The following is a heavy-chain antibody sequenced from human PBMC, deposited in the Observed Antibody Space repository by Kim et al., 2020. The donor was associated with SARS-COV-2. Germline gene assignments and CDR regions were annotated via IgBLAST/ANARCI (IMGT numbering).Heavy chain of an antibody. CDR1: GFTFSSYA. D-gene: IGHD2-15*01. Sequence: GGSLRLSCAASGFTFSSYAMHWVRQAPGKGLEWVAVIWFDGSNKDYADSVKGRFTISRDNSKNTVHLQMNSLRAEDTAVYYCATDGVRGGGTYYLDYWGQGTLVTVSS. CDR3: ATDGVRGGGTYYLDY. J-gene: IGHJ4*02. CDR2: IWFDGSNK. V-gene: IGHV3-33*01.